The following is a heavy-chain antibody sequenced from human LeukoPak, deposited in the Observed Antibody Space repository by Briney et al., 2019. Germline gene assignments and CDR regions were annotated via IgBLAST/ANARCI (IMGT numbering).Heavy chain of an antibody. CDR2: IKQDGSEK. V-gene: IGHV3-7*01. CDR1: GFTFSSYW. CDR3: AREAVPAALYYYYYMDV. D-gene: IGHD2-2*01. Sequence: GGSLRLSCAASGFTFSSYWMSWVRQAPGKGLEWVANIKQDGSEKYYVDSVKGRFTISRDNAKNSLYLQMNSLRAEDTAVYYCAREAVPAALYYYYYMDVWGKGTTVTVSS. J-gene: IGHJ6*03.